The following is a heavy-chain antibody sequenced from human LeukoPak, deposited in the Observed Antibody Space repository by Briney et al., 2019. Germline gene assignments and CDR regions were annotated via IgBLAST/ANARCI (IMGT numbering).Heavy chain of an antibody. Sequence: GGSLRLSCAASGFTFSSYAMHWVRQAPGKGLEWVAVISYDGSNKYYADSVKGRFTISRDNSKNTLYLQMNSLRAEDTAVYYCARWGIAVRNFDYWGQGTLVTVSS. CDR3: ARWGIAVRNFDY. CDR2: ISYDGSNK. J-gene: IGHJ4*02. D-gene: IGHD6-19*01. CDR1: GFTFSSYA. V-gene: IGHV3-30*04.